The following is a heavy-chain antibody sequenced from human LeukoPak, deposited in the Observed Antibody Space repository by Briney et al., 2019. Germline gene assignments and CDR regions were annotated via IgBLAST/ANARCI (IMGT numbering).Heavy chain of an antibody. D-gene: IGHD6-13*01. CDR3: ARGGSGGAAAGTYY. Sequence: ASVKVSCKASGHTFTGYYMHWVRQAPGQGLEWMGRINPNSGGTNYAQKFQGRVTMTRDTSISTAYMELSRLRSDDTAVYYCARGGSGGAAAGTYYWGQGALVTVSS. CDR1: GHTFTGYY. CDR2: INPNSGGT. J-gene: IGHJ4*02. V-gene: IGHV1-2*06.